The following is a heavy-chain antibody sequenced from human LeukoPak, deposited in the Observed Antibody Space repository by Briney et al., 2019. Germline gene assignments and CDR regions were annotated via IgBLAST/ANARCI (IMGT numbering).Heavy chain of an antibody. CDR1: GFTFGDYA. CDR2: IRSKAYGGTT. J-gene: IGHJ6*02. D-gene: IGHD6-6*01. V-gene: IGHV3-49*03. Sequence: GGSLRLSCTASGFTFGDYAMSWFRQAPGKGLEWVGFIRSKAYGGTTEYAASVKGRFTISRDDSKSIAYLQMNSLKTEDTAVYYCTRDLRQLGSQFYYYGMDVWGQGTTVTVSS. CDR3: TRDLRQLGSQFYYYGMDV.